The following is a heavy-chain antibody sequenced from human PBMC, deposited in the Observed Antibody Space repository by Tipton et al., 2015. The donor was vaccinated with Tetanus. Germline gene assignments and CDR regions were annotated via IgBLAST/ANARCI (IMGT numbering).Heavy chain of an antibody. CDR1: GFTFSSYG. D-gene: IGHD4-17*01. CDR3: ARDRDDYGDYAPGFDY. J-gene: IGHJ4*02. V-gene: IGHV3-33*01. Sequence: SLRLSCAASGFTFSSYGMHWVRQAPGKGLEWVTVIWYDGSNKYYADSVKGRFTISRDNSKNTVYPQMNSLRAEDTAVYYCARDRDDYGDYAPGFDYWGQGTLVTVSS. CDR2: IWYDGSNK.